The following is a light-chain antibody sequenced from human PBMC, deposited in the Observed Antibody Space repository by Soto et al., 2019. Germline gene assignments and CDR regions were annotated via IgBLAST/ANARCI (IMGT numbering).Light chain of an antibody. CDR1: QSVTANY. V-gene: IGKV3-20*01. Sequence: EIALTQSPGTLSLSPGERATLSCRASQSVTANYLAWYQQKPGQAPRLLIYGASIGATGIPDRFSGSGSGTDFTLTISRLEPEDFAVYYCLQYGVPLWTFGQVTMVEIK. J-gene: IGKJ1*01. CDR2: GAS. CDR3: LQYGVPLWT.